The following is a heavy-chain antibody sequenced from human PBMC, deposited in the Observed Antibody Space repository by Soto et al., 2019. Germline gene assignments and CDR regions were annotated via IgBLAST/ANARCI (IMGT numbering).Heavy chain of an antibody. Sequence: SETLSLTCTVSGGSISSYYWSWIRQPPGKGLEWIGYIYYSGSTNYNPSLKSRVTISVDTSKNQFSLKLSSVTAADTAVYYCAIPKASSGWYYFDYWGQGTLVTVSS. J-gene: IGHJ4*02. D-gene: IGHD6-19*01. CDR1: GGSISSYY. CDR2: IYYSGST. CDR3: AIPKASSGWYYFDY. V-gene: IGHV4-59*01.